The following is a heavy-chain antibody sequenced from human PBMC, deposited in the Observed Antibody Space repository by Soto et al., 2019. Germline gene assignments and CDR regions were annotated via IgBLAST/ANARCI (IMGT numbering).Heavy chain of an antibody. V-gene: IGHV3-21*01. D-gene: IGHD4-17*01. Sequence: EVQLVESGGGLVKPGGSLRLSCVVSGFTFSRYRMNWVRQAPGKGLEWVSSMSSSSSYIEYVDSVKGRFTISRDNAKNSLYLQINSLRAEDTAVYYCARARGDYLFDYWGQGTLVTVSS. J-gene: IGHJ4*02. CDR3: ARARGDYLFDY. CDR1: GFTFSRYR. CDR2: MSSSSSYI.